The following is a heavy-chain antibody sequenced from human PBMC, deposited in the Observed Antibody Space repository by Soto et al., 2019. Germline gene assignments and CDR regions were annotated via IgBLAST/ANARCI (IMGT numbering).Heavy chain of an antibody. Sequence: NPSETLSLTCTVSGGSISSGDYYWSWIRQPPGKGLEWIGYIYYSGSTYYNPSLKSRVTISADTSKNQFSLKLSSVTAADTAVYYCARGRGYSYGYYFDYWGQGTLVTVSS. D-gene: IGHD5-18*01. CDR3: ARGRGYSYGYYFDY. J-gene: IGHJ4*02. CDR2: IYYSGST. V-gene: IGHV4-30-4*01. CDR1: GGSISSGDYY.